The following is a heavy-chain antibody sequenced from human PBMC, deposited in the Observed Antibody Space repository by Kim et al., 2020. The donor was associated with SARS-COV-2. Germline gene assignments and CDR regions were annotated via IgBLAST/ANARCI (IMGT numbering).Heavy chain of an antibody. D-gene: IGHD6-13*01. CDR3: ARDNRLSSSIDY. V-gene: IGHV4-31*03. Sequence: SETLSLTCTVSGVSINSGGYSWNWIRQHPGKGLEWIGYIFYTGSTYYNPSLKSRITISLDTSKNQFSLRLSSVTAADTAVYYCARDNRLSSSIDYWGQGTLVTVSS. J-gene: IGHJ4*02. CDR2: IFYTGST. CDR1: GVSINSGGYS.